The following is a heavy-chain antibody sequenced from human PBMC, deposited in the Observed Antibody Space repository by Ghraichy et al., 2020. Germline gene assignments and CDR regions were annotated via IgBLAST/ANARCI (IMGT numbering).Heavy chain of an antibody. CDR3: STHPSGYSYGPNFDY. Sequence: GGSLRLSCAASGFTFSSYSMNWVRQAPGKGLEWVSYISSSSSTIYYADSVKGRFTISRDNAKNSLYLQMNSLRDEDTAVYYCSTHPSGYSYGPNFDYWGQGTLVTVSS. CDR1: GFTFSSYS. J-gene: IGHJ4*02. CDR2: ISSSSSTI. D-gene: IGHD5-18*01. V-gene: IGHV3-48*02.